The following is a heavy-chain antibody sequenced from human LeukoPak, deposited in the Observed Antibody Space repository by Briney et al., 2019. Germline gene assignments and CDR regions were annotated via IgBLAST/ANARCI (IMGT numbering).Heavy chain of an antibody. CDR2: IKEDGSDK. V-gene: IGHV3-7*01. CDR1: GYTQCNYC. CDR3: VRDQWRLSDS. J-gene: IGHJ4*02. Sequence: GGSLRLSCAPSGYTQCNYCMSSLRQAPGKGLEWVASIKEDGSDKYYVDSVKGRFTISRDSATNSLFLQMNSLRAEDTAVYYCVRDQWRLSDSCGQRNPVTVSS. D-gene: IGHD2-21*02.